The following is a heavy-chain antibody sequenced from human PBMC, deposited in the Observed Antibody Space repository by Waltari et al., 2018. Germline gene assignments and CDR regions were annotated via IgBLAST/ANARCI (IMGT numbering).Heavy chain of an antibody. V-gene: IGHV1-69*01. CDR1: GGTFSSYA. J-gene: IGHJ2*01. Sequence: QVQLVQSGAEVKKPGSSVKVSCKASGGTFSSYAISWVRQAPGQGLEWMGGIIPILGTPNYAKKCKGRVTITADESTSTAYRELSSRRSEDTAVYYGARDKTPSAAAATYWYFDLWGRGTLVTVSS. CDR2: IIPILGTP. CDR3: ARDKTPSAAAATYWYFDL. D-gene: IGHD6-13*01.